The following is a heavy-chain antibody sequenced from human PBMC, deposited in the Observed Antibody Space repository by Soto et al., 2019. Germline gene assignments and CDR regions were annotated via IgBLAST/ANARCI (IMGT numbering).Heavy chain of an antibody. CDR3: ARPTDYHYGMQV. CDR1: GYNFHTYW. D-gene: IGHD4-17*01. J-gene: IGHJ6*02. CDR2: IYPHDSDT. V-gene: IGHV5-51*01. Sequence: GESLKISCKGSGYNFHTYWIAWVRQMPGKGLEWMGFIYPHDSDTRYSPSFRGQVTISADKSVNTAYLQWTSLKASDTAIYFCARPTDYHYGMQVWGQGTTVTVS.